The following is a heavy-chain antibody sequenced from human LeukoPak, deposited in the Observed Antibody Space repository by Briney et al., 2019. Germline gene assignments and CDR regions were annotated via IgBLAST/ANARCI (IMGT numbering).Heavy chain of an antibody. CDR3: ARDHTAMVKGASNWFDP. CDR1: GGSISSGSYY. Sequence: SETLSLTCTVSGGSISSGSYYWSWIRQPAGKGLEWIGRIYTSGSTNYNPSLKSRVTISVDTSKNQFSLKLSPVTAADTAVYYCARDHTAMVKGASNWFDPWGQGTLVTVSS. D-gene: IGHD5-18*01. CDR2: IYTSGST. V-gene: IGHV4-61*02. J-gene: IGHJ5*02.